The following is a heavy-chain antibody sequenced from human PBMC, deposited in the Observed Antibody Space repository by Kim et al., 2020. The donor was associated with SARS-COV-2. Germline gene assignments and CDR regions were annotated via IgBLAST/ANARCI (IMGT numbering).Heavy chain of an antibody. Sequence: SNHAQQGRVTISVDKSKSQFSLKLSAVTAADTAVYYCARTPRIHYYGMDVWGQGTTVTVSS. J-gene: IGHJ6*02. CDR3: ARTPRIHYYGMDV. V-gene: IGHV4-61*05.